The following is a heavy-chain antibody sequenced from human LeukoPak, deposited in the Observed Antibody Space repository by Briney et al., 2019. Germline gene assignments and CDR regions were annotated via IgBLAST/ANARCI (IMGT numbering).Heavy chain of an antibody. Sequence: GESLKISCKGSGYSFTSYWIGWVGQMPGKGLDGMGIIYPVDSDTGYSRSFQGQVTISVDKSIATAYLQWSGLKASDTPLYSCARPPPYYLGVWGKGTTVTVSS. J-gene: IGHJ6*03. CDR2: IYPVDSDT. CDR3: ARPPPYYLGV. CDR1: GYSFTSYW. V-gene: IGHV5-51*01.